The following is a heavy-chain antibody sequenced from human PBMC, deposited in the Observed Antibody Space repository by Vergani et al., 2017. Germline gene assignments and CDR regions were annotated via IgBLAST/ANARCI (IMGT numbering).Heavy chain of an antibody. CDR1: GDSVSSNSAA. CDR2: TYYRSKWYN. Sequence: QVQLQQSGPGLVKPSQTLSLTCAISGDSVSSNSAAWNWIRQSPSRGLEWLGRTYYRSKWYNDYAVSVKSRITINPDTSKNQFSLQLNSVTPEDTAVYYCARATRPHYYGSGSSFDYWGQGTLVTVSS. D-gene: IGHD3-10*01. V-gene: IGHV6-1*01. CDR3: ARATRPHYYGSGSSFDY. J-gene: IGHJ4*02.